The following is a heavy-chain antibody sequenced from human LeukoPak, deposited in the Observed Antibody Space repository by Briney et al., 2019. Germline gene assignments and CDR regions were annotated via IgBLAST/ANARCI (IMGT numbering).Heavy chain of an antibody. CDR3: ARSRTVTPYYFDY. CDR2: IYYSGST. CDR1: GGSISSYY. D-gene: IGHD4-17*01. V-gene: IGHV4-59*01. Sequence: SETLSLTCTVSGGSISSYYWRWIRQPPEKGLEWIGYIYYSGSTNYNPSLKSRVTISVDTSKNQFSLKLSSVTAADTAVYYCARSRTVTPYYFDYWGQGALVTVSS. J-gene: IGHJ4*02.